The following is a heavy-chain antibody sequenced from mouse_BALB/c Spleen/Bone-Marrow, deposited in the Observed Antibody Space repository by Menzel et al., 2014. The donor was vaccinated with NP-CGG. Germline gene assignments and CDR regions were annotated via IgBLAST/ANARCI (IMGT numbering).Heavy chain of an antibody. V-gene: IGHV14-3*02. D-gene: IGHD6-5*01. CDR3: ARYAY. Sequence: EVMLVESGAELAKPGASVKLTCTGSGFNIKDTYMHWVKQRPEQGLEWIGRIDAANGNSKYDPKFQGKATITADTSSNTGYLQLSSLTSEDTAVYYCARYAYWGQGTSVTVSS. CDR1: GFNIKDTY. CDR2: IDAANGNS. J-gene: IGHJ4*01.